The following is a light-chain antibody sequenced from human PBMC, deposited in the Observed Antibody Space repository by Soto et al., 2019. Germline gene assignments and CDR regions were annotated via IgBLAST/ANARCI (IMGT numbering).Light chain of an antibody. CDR2: EVN. J-gene: IGLJ1*01. V-gene: IGLV2-14*01. CDR3: SSYTSSSTLYV. Sequence: QSVLTQPASVSGSPGQSITISCTGTSSDVGGYNYVSWYQQYPGNAPRLMIYEVNNRPSGVPNRLSGSKSGNTASLTISGLQAEDEADYYCSSYTSSSTLYVFGSGTKVTVL. CDR1: SSDVGGYNY.